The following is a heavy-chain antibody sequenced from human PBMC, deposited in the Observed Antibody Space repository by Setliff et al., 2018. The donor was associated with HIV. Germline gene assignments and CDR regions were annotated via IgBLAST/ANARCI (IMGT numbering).Heavy chain of an antibody. CDR2: ISSSSSTI. J-gene: IGHJ4*02. CDR1: GFTFSDYY. V-gene: IGHV3-11*04. CDR3: AKAKGVGVGARGYYFDY. Sequence: GGSLRLSCAASGFTFSDYYMSWIRQAPGKGLEWVSYISSSSSTIYYADSVKGRFTISRDNAKNSLYLRMNSLRAEDTAVYYCAKAKGVGVGARGYYFDYWGQGTLVTVS. D-gene: IGHD1-26*01.